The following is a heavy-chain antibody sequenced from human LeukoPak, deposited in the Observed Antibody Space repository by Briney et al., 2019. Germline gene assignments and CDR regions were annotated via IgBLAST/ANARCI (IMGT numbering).Heavy chain of an antibody. J-gene: IGHJ4*02. V-gene: IGHV3-30*04. Sequence: GGSLTLSCAASGFTFSAYAIHWVRQAPGKGLEWVEIISSDGSSKTYAESLKGRFTISRDNSKNTLSLHLSGLSAEDTAVYYCARAKACGSRCYIVDYWGQGTLVTVSS. CDR3: ARAKACGSRCYIVDY. CDR1: GFTFSAYA. CDR2: ISSDGSSK. D-gene: IGHD2-15*01.